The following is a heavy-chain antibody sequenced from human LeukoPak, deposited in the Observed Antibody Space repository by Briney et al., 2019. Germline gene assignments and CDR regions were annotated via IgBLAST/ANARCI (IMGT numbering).Heavy chain of an antibody. J-gene: IGHJ6*02. V-gene: IGHV3-66*04. CDR2: IYSGGST. CDR1: GFTFSSYW. D-gene: IGHD6-19*01. CDR3: ARQTPPWLVGYYYYGMDI. Sequence: PGGSLRLSCAASGFTFSSYWMSWVRQAPGKGLEWVSVIYSGGSTYYADSVKGRFTISRDNSKNTLYLQMNSLRAEDTAVYYCARQTPPWLVGYYYYGMDIWGQGTTVTVSS.